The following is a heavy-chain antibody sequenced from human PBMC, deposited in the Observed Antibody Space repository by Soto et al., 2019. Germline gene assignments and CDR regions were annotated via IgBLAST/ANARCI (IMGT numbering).Heavy chain of an antibody. CDR2: VSIGGST. Sequence: GVLRLSCAASGFTFSSYAMGWVRQGPGKGLEWVAVVSIGGSTHYADSARGRFTISRDNSKNTLSLQMNSLTAEDTAVYFCAKRRGAGGHFDYWGQGALVTVSS. CDR1: GFTFSSYA. V-gene: IGHV3-23*01. CDR3: AKRRGAGGHFDY. D-gene: IGHD2-15*01. J-gene: IGHJ4*02.